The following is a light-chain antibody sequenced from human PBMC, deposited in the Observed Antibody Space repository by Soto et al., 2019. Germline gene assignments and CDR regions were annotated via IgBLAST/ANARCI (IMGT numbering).Light chain of an antibody. CDR3: QTCGNLHMFS. Sequence: EIVLTQSPGTLPLSPGETATLSCRASQSINYRCLAWYQQKPGQAPRLLIYAASSRATGIPDRFSGSGSGTDFTLTMTRLEPEDFAVYYSQTCGNLHMFSFGKGTKVQI. CDR1: QSINYRC. V-gene: IGKV3-20*01. J-gene: IGKJ2*01. CDR2: AAS.